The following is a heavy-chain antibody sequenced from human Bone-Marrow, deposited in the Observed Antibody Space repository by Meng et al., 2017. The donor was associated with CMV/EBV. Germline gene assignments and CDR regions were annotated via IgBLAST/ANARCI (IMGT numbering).Heavy chain of an antibody. CDR3: ARDRVVTDYYYYGMDV. Sequence: SETLSLTCTVSGGSISSGGYYWSWIRQHPGKGLEWIGYIYYSGSTYYNPSLKSRVTISVDTSKNQFSLKLSSVTAADTAVYYCARDRVVTDYYYYGMDVCGQGTTVTVSS. V-gene: IGHV4-31*03. D-gene: IGHD4-23*01. CDR2: IYYSGST. J-gene: IGHJ6*02. CDR1: GGSISSGGYY.